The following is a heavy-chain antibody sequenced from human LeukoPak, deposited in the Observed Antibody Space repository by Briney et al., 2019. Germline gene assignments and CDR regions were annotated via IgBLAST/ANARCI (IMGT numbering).Heavy chain of an antibody. CDR1: GGSISSYY. CDR3: ARHSDSMASPFDY. J-gene: IGHJ4*02. CDR2: IYYSGST. D-gene: IGHD3-22*01. V-gene: IGHV4-59*08. Sequence: SETLSLTCTVAGGSISSYYWSWIRQPPGKGQEWIGYIYYSGSTNYNSSLKSRVTISVDTSKNQFSLKLSSVTAADTAVYYCARHSDSMASPFDYWGQGTLVTVSS.